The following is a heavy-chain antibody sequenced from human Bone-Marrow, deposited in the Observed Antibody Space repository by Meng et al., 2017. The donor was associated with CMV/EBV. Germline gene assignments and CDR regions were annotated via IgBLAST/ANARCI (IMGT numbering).Heavy chain of an antibody. J-gene: IGHJ6*02. Sequence: GESLKISCAASGFTFSEAWMSWVRQAPGKGPEWVSCISSSSSYIYYAESMKGRFTISRDNAKNSLYLQMNSLRAEDTALYYCARTLTTSYYYGMDVWGQGTTVTVSS. CDR2: ISSSSSYI. CDR1: GFTFSEAW. CDR3: ARTLTTSYYYGMDV. V-gene: IGHV3-21*04. D-gene: IGHD4-11*01.